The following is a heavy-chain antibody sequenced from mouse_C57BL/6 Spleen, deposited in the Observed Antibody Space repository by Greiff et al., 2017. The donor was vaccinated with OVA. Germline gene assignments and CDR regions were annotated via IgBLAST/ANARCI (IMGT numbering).Heavy chain of an antibody. D-gene: IGHD3-3*01. J-gene: IGHJ1*03. Sequence: QVQLQQPGAELVKPGASVKLSCKASGYTFTSYWMHWVKQRPGQGLEWIGMIHPNSGSTNYNEKFKSKATLTVDKSSSTAYMQLSSLTSEDSAVYYCARLPREGYFDVWGTGTTATVSS. CDR1: GYTFTSYW. CDR3: ARLPREGYFDV. V-gene: IGHV1-64*01. CDR2: IHPNSGST.